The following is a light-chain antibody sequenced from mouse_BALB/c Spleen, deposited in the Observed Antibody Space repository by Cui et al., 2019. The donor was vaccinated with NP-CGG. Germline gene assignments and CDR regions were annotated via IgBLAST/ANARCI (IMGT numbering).Light chain of an antibody. CDR3: ALWYSNHWV. V-gene: IGLV1*01. CDR2: GTN. CDR1: TGAVTTSNY. J-gene: IGLJ1*01. Sequence: QAVVSQASALTTSPGETVTLTCRSSTGAVTTSNYANWVQEKPDHLFTGLMGGTNNRAPGVPARFSGSLIEDKAALTITGAQTEDEAIYFCALWYSNHWVFGGGTKLTVL.